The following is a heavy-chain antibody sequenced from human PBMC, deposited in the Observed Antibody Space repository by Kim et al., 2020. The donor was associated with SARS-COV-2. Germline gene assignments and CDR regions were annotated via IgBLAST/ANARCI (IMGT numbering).Heavy chain of an antibody. V-gene: IGHV3-43*02. CDR2: IGVNCETI. CDR3: VRASGWLPRY. Sequence: GGSLRISCAASGFTFDQAAMHWVRQAPGKGMEWVSLIGVNCETIYYADSVKGRFTISIENNKNSLYPQMNSLRTEDTALYYCVRASGWLPRYWGQGTLVTVSS. D-gene: IGHD6-19*01. CDR1: GFTFDQAA. J-gene: IGHJ4*02.